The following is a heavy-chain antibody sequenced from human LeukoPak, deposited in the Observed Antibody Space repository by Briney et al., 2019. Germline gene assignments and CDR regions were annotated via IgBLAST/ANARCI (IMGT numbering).Heavy chain of an antibody. CDR2: ISSSSSYI. J-gene: IGHJ4*02. V-gene: IGHV3-21*01. CDR3: AREEDYGDFFDY. CDR1: GFTFSSYS. Sequence: PGGSLRLSCAASGFTFSSYSMNWVRQAPGKGLEWVSSISSSSSYIYYADSVKGRFTISRDNAKNSLYLRMNSLRAEDTAVYYCAREEDYGDFFDYWGQGTLVTVSS. D-gene: IGHD4-17*01.